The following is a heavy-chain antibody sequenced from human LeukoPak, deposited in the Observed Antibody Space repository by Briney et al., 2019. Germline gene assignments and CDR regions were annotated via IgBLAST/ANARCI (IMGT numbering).Heavy chain of an antibody. J-gene: IGHJ4*02. V-gene: IGHV4-59*01. D-gene: IGHD3-22*01. CDR1: GGSISSYY. CDR3: ARARSGYYNSFDY. Sequence: SETLSLTCTVSGGSISSYYWSWIRQPPGKGLEWIGYIYYSGSTNYNPSLKSRVTISVDRSKNQFSLRLSSVTAADTAVYYCARARSGYYNSFDYWGQGTLVTVSS. CDR2: IYYSGST.